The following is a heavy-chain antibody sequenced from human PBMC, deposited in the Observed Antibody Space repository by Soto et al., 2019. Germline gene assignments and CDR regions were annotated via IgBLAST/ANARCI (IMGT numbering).Heavy chain of an antibody. CDR1: GYSFTNYW. J-gene: IGHJ4*02. D-gene: IGHD3-22*01. V-gene: IGHV5-10-1*01. CDR2: TDPSDSYT. Sequence: SGESLKISCKGSGYSFTNYWISWVRQVPGKGLEWMGRTDPSDSYTNYSPSFQGHVTMSADKSISTAYLQWNSLKASDTAMYYCARQCFDSSGVHFEYWGQGILVTVSP. CDR3: ARQCFDSSGVHFEY.